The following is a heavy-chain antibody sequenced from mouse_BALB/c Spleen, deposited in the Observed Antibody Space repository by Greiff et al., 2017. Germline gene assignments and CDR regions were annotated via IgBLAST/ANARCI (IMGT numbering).Heavy chain of an antibody. CDR3: ARDAYGNYVDWFAY. J-gene: IGHJ3*01. CDR2: IYPGNVNT. V-gene: IGHV1S56*01. Sequence: QVQLQQSGPELVKPGASVRISCKASGYTFTSYYIHWVKQRPGQGLEWIGWIYPGNVNTKYNEKFKGKATLTADKSSSTAYMQLSSLTSEDSAVYFCARDAYGNYVDWFAYWGQGTLVTVSA. CDR1: GYTFTSYY. D-gene: IGHD2-1*01.